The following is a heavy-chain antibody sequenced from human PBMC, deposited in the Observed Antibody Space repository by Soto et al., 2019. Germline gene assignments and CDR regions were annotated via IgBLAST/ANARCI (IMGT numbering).Heavy chain of an antibody. CDR1: GGSISSGGYY. J-gene: IGHJ4*02. Sequence: QVQLQESGPGLVKPSQTLSLTCTVSGGSISSGGYYWSWIRQHPGKGLEWIGYIYYSGSTYYNPSLRSRVTISVDTSKNQFSLKLSSVTAADTAVYYCARGVSSTSCCPFDYWGQGTLVTVSS. D-gene: IGHD2-2*01. V-gene: IGHV4-31*03. CDR3: ARGVSSTSCCPFDY. CDR2: IYYSGST.